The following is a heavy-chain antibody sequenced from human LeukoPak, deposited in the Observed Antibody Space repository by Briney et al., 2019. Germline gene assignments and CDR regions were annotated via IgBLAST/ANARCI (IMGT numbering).Heavy chain of an antibody. V-gene: IGHV3-30*02. Sequence: GGPLRLSCAASGFTFNTYAMHWVRQPPGKGLEWVAFIRYDGNNRYYADSVKGRFTISRDNSKNTLYLQMNSLRAADTAVYYCVTFNSWGQGTLVTVSS. J-gene: IGHJ4*02. CDR1: GFTFNTYA. CDR3: VTFNS. CDR2: IRYDGNNR.